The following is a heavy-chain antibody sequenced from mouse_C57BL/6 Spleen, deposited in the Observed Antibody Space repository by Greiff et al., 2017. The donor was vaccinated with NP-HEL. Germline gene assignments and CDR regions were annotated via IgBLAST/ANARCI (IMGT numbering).Heavy chain of an antibody. D-gene: IGHD1-1*01. CDR1: GYTFTDYY. Sequence: EVKLVESGPELVKPGASVKISCKASGYTFTDYYMNWVKQSHGKSLEWIGDINPNNGGTSYNQKFKGKATLTVDKSSSTAYMELRSLTSEDSAVYYCARGEYYYGSSTDYWGQGTTLTVSS. CDR2: INPNNGGT. V-gene: IGHV1-26*01. CDR3: ARGEYYYGSSTDY. J-gene: IGHJ2*01.